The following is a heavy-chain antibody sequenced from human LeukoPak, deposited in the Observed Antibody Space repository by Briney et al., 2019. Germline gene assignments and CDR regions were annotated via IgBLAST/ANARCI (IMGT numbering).Heavy chain of an antibody. V-gene: IGHV3-23*01. CDR3: ARGSGGYYYDSSGYDSYYFDY. Sequence: GGSLRLSCAASGFTFSSYAMSWVRQAPGKGLEWVSAISGSGGSTYYADSVKGRFTISRDNAKNSLYLQMNSLRAEDTAAYYCARGSGGYYYDSSGYDSYYFDYWGQGTLVTVSS. CDR2: ISGSGGST. J-gene: IGHJ4*02. CDR1: GFTFSSYA. D-gene: IGHD3-22*01.